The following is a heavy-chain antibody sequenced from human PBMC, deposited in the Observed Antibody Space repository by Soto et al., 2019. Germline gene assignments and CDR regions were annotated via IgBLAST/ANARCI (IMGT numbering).Heavy chain of an antibody. J-gene: IGHJ2*01. CDR2: IYYSGST. D-gene: IGHD3-3*01. Sequence: QVPLQESGPGLVRPSQTLSLTCTVSGGSISTGDYYWSWIRQPPGKGLEWIGYIYYSGSTYYNPSLKSRVSISVDTSKNQFSLKLTSVTAADTAVYYCARDFWSGSSHWYFDLWGRGTLVTVSS. V-gene: IGHV4-30-4*01. CDR1: GGSISTGDYY. CDR3: ARDFWSGSSHWYFDL.